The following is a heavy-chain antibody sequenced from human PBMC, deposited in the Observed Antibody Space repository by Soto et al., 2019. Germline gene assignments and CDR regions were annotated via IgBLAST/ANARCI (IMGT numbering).Heavy chain of an antibody. CDR1: GFTFGDSY. J-gene: IGHJ5*02. Sequence: QVQLVESGGGLVPPGGSLRLSCAGSGFTFGDSYMSWIRQAPGKGLEWLPYISPGSRYPAYADSVKGRFTISRDNPKRSLYLPMMRLTAEDTAIYYCVRGGGRGMFDPWGQGTMVTVSS. CDR2: ISPGSRYP. D-gene: IGHD2-15*01. CDR3: VRGGGRGMFDP. V-gene: IGHV3-11*06.